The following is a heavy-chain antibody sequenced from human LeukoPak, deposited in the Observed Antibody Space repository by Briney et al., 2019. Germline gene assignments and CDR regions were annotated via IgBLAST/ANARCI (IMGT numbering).Heavy chain of an antibody. CDR1: GFTFSSYG. V-gene: IGHV3-30*02. CDR3: AREVATGTGAYNY. CDR2: IRYDGSNK. Sequence: GGSLRLSCAASGFTFSSYGMHWVRQAPGKGLEWVAFIRYDGSNKYCADSVKGRFTISRDNAKNSLYLQMNSLRVEDTAVYFCAREVATGTGAYNYWGQGTLVTVSS. D-gene: IGHD6-13*01. J-gene: IGHJ4*02.